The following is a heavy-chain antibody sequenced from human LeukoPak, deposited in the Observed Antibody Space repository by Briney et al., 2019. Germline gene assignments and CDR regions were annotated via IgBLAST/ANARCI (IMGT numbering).Heavy chain of an antibody. CDR3: ARAAESNAFDI. CDR2: INPSGGST. CDR1: GYTFTSYY. V-gene: IGHV1-46*01. J-gene: IGHJ3*02. Sequence: ASVMVSCKASGYTFTSYYMHWVRQAPGQGLEWMGIINPSGGSTSYAQKFQGRVTMTRDTSTSPVYMELSSLRSEDPAVYYCARAAESNAFDIWGQGTMVTVSS.